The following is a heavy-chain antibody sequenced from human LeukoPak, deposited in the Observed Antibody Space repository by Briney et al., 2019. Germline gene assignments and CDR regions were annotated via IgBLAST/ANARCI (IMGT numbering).Heavy chain of an antibody. CDR3: AREIFNGFDI. J-gene: IGHJ3*02. Sequence: GRSLRLSCAASGFTFSSYGMHWVRQAPGKGLEWVAVISYDGSNKDYADSMKGRFTISRDNSKNTLYLQMNSLGAEDTAVYYCAREIFNGFDIWGQGTMVTVSS. V-gene: IGHV3-30*03. CDR2: ISYDGSNK. CDR1: GFTFSSYG.